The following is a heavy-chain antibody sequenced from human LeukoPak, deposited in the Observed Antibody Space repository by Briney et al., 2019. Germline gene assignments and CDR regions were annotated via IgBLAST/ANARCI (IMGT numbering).Heavy chain of an antibody. J-gene: IGHJ3*02. CDR3: ARDSDCSSTSCQGAFDI. CDR1: GFTFDDYG. Sequence: PGGSLRLSCAASGFTFDDYGMSWVRQAPGKGLEWVSGINWNGGSTGYADSVKGRFTISRDNAKNSLYLQMNSLRAEDTALYYCARDSDCSSTSCQGAFDIWGQGTMVTVSS. CDR2: INWNGGST. V-gene: IGHV3-20*04. D-gene: IGHD2-2*01.